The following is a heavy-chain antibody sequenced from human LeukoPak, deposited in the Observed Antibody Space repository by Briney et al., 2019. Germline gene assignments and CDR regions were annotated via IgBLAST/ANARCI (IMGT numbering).Heavy chain of an antibody. Sequence: ASVKVSCKASGYTFTSCGISWVRQAPGQGLEWMGWISAYNGNTNYAQKLQGRVTMTTDTSTSTAYMELRSLRSDDTAAYYCARDCSGGSCYSYYYYGMDVWGQGTTVTVSS. J-gene: IGHJ6*02. V-gene: IGHV1-18*01. CDR3: ARDCSGGSCYSYYYYGMDV. CDR1: GYTFTSCG. D-gene: IGHD2-15*01. CDR2: ISAYNGNT.